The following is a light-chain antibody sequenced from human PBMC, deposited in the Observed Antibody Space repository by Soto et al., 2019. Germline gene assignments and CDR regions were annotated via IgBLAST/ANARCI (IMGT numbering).Light chain of an antibody. Sequence: EIRLTQSPSFLSASVGDRVTITCRASQGISSYLAWYQQKPGKAPKLLIHAASTLQSGVPSRFSGSGSGTDFTLTISVLQAEDFATYCCQQYSCYPPTFGQGTKVDI. CDR1: QGISSY. J-gene: IGKJ1*01. CDR3: QQYSCYPPT. V-gene: IGKV1-9*01. CDR2: AAS.